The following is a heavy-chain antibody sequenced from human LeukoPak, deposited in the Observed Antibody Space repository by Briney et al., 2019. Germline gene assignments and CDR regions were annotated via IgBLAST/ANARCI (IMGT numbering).Heavy chain of an antibody. Sequence: GGSLRLSCAASGFTFSNAWMSWVRQAPGKGLEWVGRIKSKSDGDTTDYAAPVKGIFTISKNHSKNTLYLQMNSLKTQNTAVYYCTTDYYRSGSYYPTIPFDYWGQGTLVTVSS. J-gene: IGHJ4*02. CDR2: IKSKSDGDTT. CDR1: GFTFSNAW. CDR3: TTDYYRSGSYYPTIPFDY. V-gene: IGHV3-15*01. D-gene: IGHD3-10*01.